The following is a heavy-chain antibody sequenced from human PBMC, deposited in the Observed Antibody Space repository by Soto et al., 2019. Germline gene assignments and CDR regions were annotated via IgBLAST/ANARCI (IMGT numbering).Heavy chain of an antibody. J-gene: IGHJ4*01. CDR2: IYYSGST. D-gene: IGHD4-17*01. CDR3: ARRPDYGGLKTPYYFDY. Sequence: PSETLSLTCTVSGGSISSSSYYWGWIRQPPGKGLEWIGSIYYSGSTYYNPSLKSRVTISVDTSKNQFSLKLSSVTAADTAVYYCARRPDYGGLKTPYYFDYWGHGTLVTVSS. V-gene: IGHV4-39*01. CDR1: GGSISSSSYY.